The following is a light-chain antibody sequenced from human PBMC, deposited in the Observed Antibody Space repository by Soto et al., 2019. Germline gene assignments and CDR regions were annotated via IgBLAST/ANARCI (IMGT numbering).Light chain of an antibody. CDR3: CSYAGSSTFGVV. CDR1: SSDVGSYNL. Sequence: QSALTQPASVSGSPGQSFTISCTGASSDVGSYNLVSWYQQHPGKAPKLMIYEGSKRPSGVSNRFSGSKSGNTASLTLSGLQAEDEADYYCCSYAGSSTFGVVFGGGTKLTVL. V-gene: IGLV2-23*03. J-gene: IGLJ2*01. CDR2: EGS.